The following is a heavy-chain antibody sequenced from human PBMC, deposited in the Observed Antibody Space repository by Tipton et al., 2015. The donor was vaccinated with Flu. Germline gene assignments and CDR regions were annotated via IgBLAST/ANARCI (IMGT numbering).Heavy chain of an antibody. CDR2: ISSGGGAI. Sequence: LSLTCATSGFPFSDYYMTWIRQAPGKGLEWVSYISSGGGAISYADSVKGRFTISRDNPKNSLYLQMNSLRVEDTAVYYCARDTSYGLDVWGQGTMVTVSS. J-gene: IGHJ3*01. D-gene: IGHD4-17*01. V-gene: IGHV3-11*01. CDR1: GFPFSDYY. CDR3: ARDTSYGLDV.